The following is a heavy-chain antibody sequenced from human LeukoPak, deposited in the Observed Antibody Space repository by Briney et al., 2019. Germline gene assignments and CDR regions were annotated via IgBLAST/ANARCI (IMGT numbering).Heavy chain of an antibody. CDR1: GGSISSGSYY. CDR2: IYTSAST. Sequence: SETLSLTCTVSGGSISSGSYYWSWIRQPAGKGLEWIGRIYTSASTNYNPSLKSRVTISVDTSKNQFSLKLSSVTAADTAVYYCARGPLVTATPSYYYYYYMDVWGKGTTVTVSS. J-gene: IGHJ6*03. D-gene: IGHD2-21*02. CDR3: ARGPLVTATPSYYYYYYMDV. V-gene: IGHV4-61*02.